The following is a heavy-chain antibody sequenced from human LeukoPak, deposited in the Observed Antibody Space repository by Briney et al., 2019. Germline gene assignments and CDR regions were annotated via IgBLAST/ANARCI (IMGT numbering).Heavy chain of an antibody. Sequence: PSETLSLTCTVSGGSISSYYWSWIRQPPGKGLEWIGYIYYSGSTNYNPSLKSRVTISVDTSKNQFSLKLSSVTAADTAVYYCARGSRGDDWGQGTLVTVSS. CDR1: GGSISSYY. CDR3: ARGSRGDD. D-gene: IGHD3-10*01. J-gene: IGHJ4*02. CDR2: IYYSGST. V-gene: IGHV4-59*01.